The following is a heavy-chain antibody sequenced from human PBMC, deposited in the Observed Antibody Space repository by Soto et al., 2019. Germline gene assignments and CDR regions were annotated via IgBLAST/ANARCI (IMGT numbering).Heavy chain of an antibody. CDR1: GFTFSSYW. D-gene: IGHD6-13*01. V-gene: IGHV3-7*01. CDR3: AKSTGYSSSWFDY. J-gene: IGHJ4*02. Sequence: GGSLRLSCAASGFTFSSYWMTWVRQAPGKGLEWVANIKHDGSEKYYADSVKGRFTISRDNSKNTLYLQMNSLRAEDTAVYYCAKSTGYSSSWFDYWGQGTLVTVSS. CDR2: IKHDGSEK.